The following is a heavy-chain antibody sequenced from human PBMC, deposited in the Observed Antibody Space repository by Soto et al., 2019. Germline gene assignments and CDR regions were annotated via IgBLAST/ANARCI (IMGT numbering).Heavy chain of an antibody. CDR1: GFTFSSYG. V-gene: IGHV3-30*18. J-gene: IGHJ5*02. Sequence: GGSLRLSCAASGFTFSSYGMHWVRQAPGKGLEWVAVISYDGSNKYYADSVKGRFTISRDNSKNTLYLQMNSLRAEDTAVYYCAKDRRAVAGTNWFDPWGQGTLVTVSS. D-gene: IGHD6-19*01. CDR2: ISYDGSNK. CDR3: AKDRRAVAGTNWFDP.